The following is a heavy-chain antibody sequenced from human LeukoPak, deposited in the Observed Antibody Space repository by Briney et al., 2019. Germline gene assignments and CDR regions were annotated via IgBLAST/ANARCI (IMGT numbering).Heavy chain of an antibody. CDR2: IRYDGSNK. V-gene: IGHV3-30*02. J-gene: IGHJ4*02. CDR1: GFTFSSYG. Sequence: PGGSLRLSCAASGFTFSSYGMHWVRQAPGKGLEGVAFIRYDGSNKYYADSVKGGFTISKDNSKHTQYLQMNSLRAEDTAVYYCAKAGPGFGFDYWGQGTLVTVSS. CDR3: AKAGPGFGFDY. D-gene: IGHD3-10*01.